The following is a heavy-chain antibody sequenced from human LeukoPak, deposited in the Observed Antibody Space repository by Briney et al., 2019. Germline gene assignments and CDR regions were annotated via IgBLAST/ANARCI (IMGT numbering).Heavy chain of an antibody. CDR2: IKQDGSEK. D-gene: IGHD6-19*01. CDR3: TGSSGWARYFDY. Sequence: PVGSLRLSCAASGDYWMSWVRQAPGKGLEWVANIKQDGSEKYYVDSVKGRFTISRDNAKNSLYLQMNSLRAEDTAVYYCTGSSGWARYFDYWGQGTLITVSS. V-gene: IGHV3-7*05. J-gene: IGHJ4*02. CDR1: GDYW.